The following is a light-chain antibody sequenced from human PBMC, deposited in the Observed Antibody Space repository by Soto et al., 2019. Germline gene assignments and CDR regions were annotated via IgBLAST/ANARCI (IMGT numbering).Light chain of an antibody. CDR2: DAS. V-gene: IGKV1-5*01. J-gene: IGKJ1*01. CDR3: QNYKSYRT. Sequence: DIRMTQSPSTLSASVGDRVTITCRASQDINYWLAWYQQKPGEAPKFLIYDASNLESGVPSRFSGSGSGTEFTLTISSLQPDDFATYYCQNYKSYRTFGQGTKVDIK. CDR1: QDINYW.